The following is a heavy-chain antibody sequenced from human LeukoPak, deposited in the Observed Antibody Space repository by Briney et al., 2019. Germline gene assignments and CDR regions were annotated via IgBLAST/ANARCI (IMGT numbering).Heavy chain of an antibody. J-gene: IGHJ4*02. Sequence: GRSLRLSCAASGFTFDDYAMHWVRQAPGKGLEWVSGISWNSGSIGYADSVKGRFTISRDNAKNSLYLQMNSLRAEDTALYYCAKDIRNGQKLVGSYFDYWAREPWSPSPQ. V-gene: IGHV3-9*01. CDR3: AKDIRNGQKLVGSYFDY. CDR2: ISWNSGSI. CDR1: GFTFDDYA. D-gene: IGHD6-13*01.